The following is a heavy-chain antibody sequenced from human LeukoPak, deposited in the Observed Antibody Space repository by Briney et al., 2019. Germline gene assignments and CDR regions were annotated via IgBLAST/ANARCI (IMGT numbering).Heavy chain of an antibody. CDR2: ISWNSGSI. CDR1: GFTFDDYA. V-gene: IGHV3-9*01. CDR3: AREDPNYYGMDV. J-gene: IGHJ6*02. Sequence: GGSLRLSCAASGFTFDDYAMHWVRQAPGKGLEWVSGISWNSGSIGYADSVKGRFTISRDNAKNSLYLQMNSLRAEDTALYYCAREDPNYYGMDVWGQGTTVTVSS.